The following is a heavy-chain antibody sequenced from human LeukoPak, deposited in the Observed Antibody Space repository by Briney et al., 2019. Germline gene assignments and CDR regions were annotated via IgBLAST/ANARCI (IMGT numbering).Heavy chain of an antibody. Sequence: SVKVSCKASGGTFSSYAISWVRQAPGQGLEWMGRIIPIFGTANYAQKFQGRVTITTDESTSTAYMELSSLRSEDTAVYYCASLCSTSCYVFDWGQGTLVTVSS. CDR1: GGTFSSYA. CDR3: ASLCSTSCYVFD. V-gene: IGHV1-69*05. J-gene: IGHJ4*02. D-gene: IGHD2-2*01. CDR2: IIPIFGTA.